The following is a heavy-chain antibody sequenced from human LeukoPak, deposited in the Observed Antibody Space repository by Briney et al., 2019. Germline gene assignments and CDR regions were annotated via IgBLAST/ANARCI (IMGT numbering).Heavy chain of an antibody. CDR2: ISSTSSYI. J-gene: IGHJ4*02. Sequence: GGSLRLSCAASGFTFISYSMNWVRQAPGKGLEWVSSISSTSSYIYYADSVKGRFTISRDNAKNSLYLQMNSLRAEDTAVYYCARDGGLGGTYYDFWSGYRGYFDYWGQGTLVTVSS. V-gene: IGHV3-21*01. CDR1: GFTFISYS. D-gene: IGHD3-3*01. CDR3: ARDGGLGGTYYDFWSGYRGYFDY.